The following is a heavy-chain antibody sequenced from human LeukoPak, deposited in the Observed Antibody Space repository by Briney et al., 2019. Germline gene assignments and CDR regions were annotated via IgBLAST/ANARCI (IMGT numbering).Heavy chain of an antibody. CDR1: GFTFSSYS. CDR2: ISSSSSYI. CDR3: ARGGGYCSGGSCYSYGMDV. D-gene: IGHD2-15*01. V-gene: IGHV3-21*01. J-gene: IGHJ6*02. Sequence: GGSLRLSCAASGFTFSSYSMNWVRQAPGKGLEWVSSISSSSSYIYYADSVKGRFTISRDNAKNSLYLQMNSLRAEDTAVYYCARGGGYCSGGSCYSYGMDVWGQGTSVTVSS.